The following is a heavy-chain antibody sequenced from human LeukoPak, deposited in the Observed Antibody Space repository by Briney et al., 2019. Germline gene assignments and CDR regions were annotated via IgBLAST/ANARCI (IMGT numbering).Heavy chain of an antibody. J-gene: IGHJ4*02. CDR2: MYYSGST. D-gene: IGHD3-16*02. V-gene: IGHV4-39*01. CDR3: ARQRGYDYIWGSYRADFDY. Sequence: SETLSLTCSVSGGSISSSSYYWGWIRQPPGKGLEWIGSMYYSGSTYYKPSLKSRVTISVDTSKNQLSLKLSSVTAADTAVYYCARQRGYDYIWGSYRADFDYWGQGTLVTVSS. CDR1: GGSISSSSYY.